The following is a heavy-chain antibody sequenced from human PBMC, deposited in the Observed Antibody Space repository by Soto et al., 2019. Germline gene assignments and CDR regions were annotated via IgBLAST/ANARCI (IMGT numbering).Heavy chain of an antibody. CDR1: VGSISTNSYY. V-gene: IGHV4-39*01. CDR2: IYYSGST. J-gene: IGHJ4*02. Sequence: PSQCLSLTCTVSVGSISTNSYYWGWLRQPPGKGLEWIGSIYYSGSTYYNPSLKSRVTISVDTSKNQFSLKLSSVTAADTAVYYCARHVVRSGYYFDYWGQGTLVTVSS. CDR3: ARHVVRSGYYFDY. D-gene: IGHD2-2*01.